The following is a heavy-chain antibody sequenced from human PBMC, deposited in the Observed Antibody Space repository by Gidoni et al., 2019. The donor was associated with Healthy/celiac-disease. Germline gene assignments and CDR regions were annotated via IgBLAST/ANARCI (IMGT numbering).Heavy chain of an antibody. J-gene: IGHJ6*02. Sequence: EVQLVQSGAEVKKPGESLKISCKGSGYSFTSYGIGWVRQMPGKGLEWMGIIYPGDSDTRYSPSFQGQVTISADKSISTAYLQWSSLKASDTAMYYCARQEGVTDYYYYYGMDVWGQGTTVTVSS. V-gene: IGHV5-51*01. D-gene: IGHD2-21*02. CDR1: GYSFTSYG. CDR2: IYPGDSDT. CDR3: ARQEGVTDYYYYYGMDV.